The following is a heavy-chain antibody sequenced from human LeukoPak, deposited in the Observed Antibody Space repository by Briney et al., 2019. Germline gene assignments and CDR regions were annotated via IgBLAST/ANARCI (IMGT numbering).Heavy chain of an antibody. J-gene: IGHJ6*04. CDR2: IYHSGST. Sequence: PSGTLSLTCAVSGGAISSSNWWSWVRQPPGKGLEWIGVIYHSGSTNYNPSLKSRVTISVDKSKNQFSLKLSSVNAADTAVYYFAGGESDWSYSRCYGGGDYYYYGMDVWGKGTTVTVSS. CDR1: GGAISSSNW. D-gene: IGHD2-2*01. CDR3: AGGESDWSYSRCYGGGDYYYYGMDV. V-gene: IGHV4-4*02.